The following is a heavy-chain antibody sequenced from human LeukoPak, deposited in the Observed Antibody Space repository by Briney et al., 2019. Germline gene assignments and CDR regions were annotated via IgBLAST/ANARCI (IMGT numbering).Heavy chain of an antibody. Sequence: GGSLRLSCVASGFTFSSYAMSWVRQAPGKGLEWVSVVSGSGITTYYADSVKGRFTISRDNSKNTLYLQMNSLRAEDTAVYYCAKYGGSSATVSWFDPWGQGTLVTVSS. CDR3: AKYGGSSATVSWFDP. J-gene: IGHJ5*02. CDR2: VSGSGITT. D-gene: IGHD1-26*01. V-gene: IGHV3-23*01. CDR1: GFTFSSYA.